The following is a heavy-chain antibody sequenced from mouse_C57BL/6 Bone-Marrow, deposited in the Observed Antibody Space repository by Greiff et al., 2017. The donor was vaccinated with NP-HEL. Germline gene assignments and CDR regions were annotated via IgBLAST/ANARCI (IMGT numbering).Heavy chain of an antibody. V-gene: IGHV1-50*01. CDR2: IDPSDSYT. J-gene: IGHJ2*01. CDR3: AAITTVVAPFDY. CDR1: GYTFTSYW. D-gene: IGHD1-1*01. Sequence: VQLQQPGAELVKPGASVKLSCKASGYTFTSYWMQWVKQRPGQGLEWIGEIDPSDSYTNYNQKFKGKATLTVDTSSSTAYMQLSSLTSEDSAVYYCAAITTVVAPFDYWGQGTTLTVSS.